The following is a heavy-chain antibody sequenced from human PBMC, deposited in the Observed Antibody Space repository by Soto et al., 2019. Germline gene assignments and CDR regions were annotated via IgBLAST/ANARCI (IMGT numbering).Heavy chain of an antibody. J-gene: IGHJ4*02. CDR1: GFTFISYT. D-gene: IGHD3-10*01. V-gene: IGHV3-30-3*01. CDR3: ARGTYGFDC. Sequence: GGSLRLSCAASGFTFISYTMHWVRQAPGKGLEWVAVISYDGSNKYYADSVKGRFTISRDNSKNTLYLQMNSLRAEDTAVYYCARGTYGFDCWGQGTLVTVSS. CDR2: ISYDGSNK.